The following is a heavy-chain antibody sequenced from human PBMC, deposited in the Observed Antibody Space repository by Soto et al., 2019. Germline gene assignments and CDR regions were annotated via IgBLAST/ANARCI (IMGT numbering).Heavy chain of an antibody. CDR1: GFTFSSYA. Sequence: EVQLLESGGGLVQPGGSLRLSCAASGFTFSSYAMSWVRQAPGKGLEWVSAISGSGGSTYYADSMKGRFTISRDNSKNTLYLQMNSLRAEDTAVYYCAKGRSFYYDSSGHSPVYWGQGTLVTVSS. V-gene: IGHV3-23*01. CDR3: AKGRSFYYDSSGHSPVY. CDR2: ISGSGGST. J-gene: IGHJ4*02. D-gene: IGHD3-22*01.